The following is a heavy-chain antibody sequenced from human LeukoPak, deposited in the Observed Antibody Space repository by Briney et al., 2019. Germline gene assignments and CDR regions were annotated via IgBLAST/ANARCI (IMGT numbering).Heavy chain of an antibody. D-gene: IGHD1-1*01. CDR3: ASSTTWIGYDY. CDR2: IYHSGST. Sequence: SETLSLTCSVSGYSISSGYYWGWIRQPPVKGLEWIGSIYHSGSTSYNPSLKSRVTMSVDTSKNQFSLKVSSVTAADTAVYYCASSTTWIGYDYWGQGTLVTVSS. J-gene: IGHJ4*02. V-gene: IGHV4-38-2*02. CDR1: GYSISSGYY.